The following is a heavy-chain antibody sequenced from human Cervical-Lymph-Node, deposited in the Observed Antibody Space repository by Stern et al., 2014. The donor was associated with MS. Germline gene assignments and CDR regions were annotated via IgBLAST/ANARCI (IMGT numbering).Heavy chain of an antibody. D-gene: IGHD4-23*01. V-gene: IGHV3-23*04. Sequence: EVQLVESGGGLVQPGGSLRLSCAASEFTFNAYSMTWVRQAPEKGLEWVATIISSGGVTYYADSVKGRFTISRDNSKNALILQMKSLRAEDTAVYFCAKVAYSGNALDYWGQGTLVIVSS. CDR1: EFTFNAYS. J-gene: IGHJ4*02. CDR3: AKVAYSGNALDY. CDR2: IISSGGVT.